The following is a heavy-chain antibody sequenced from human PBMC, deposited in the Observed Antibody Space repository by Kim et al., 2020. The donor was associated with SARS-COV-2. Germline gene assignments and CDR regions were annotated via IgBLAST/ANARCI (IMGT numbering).Heavy chain of an antibody. Sequence: SVKVSCKASGGTFSSYAISWVRQAPGQGLEWMGGIIPIFGTANYAQKFQGRVTITADESTSTAYMELSSLRSEDTAVYYCARVKIGYSSSYDAFDIWGQGTMVTVSS. CDR3: ARVKIGYSSSYDAFDI. CDR1: GGTFSSYA. V-gene: IGHV1-69*13. D-gene: IGHD6-6*01. CDR2: IIPIFGTA. J-gene: IGHJ3*02.